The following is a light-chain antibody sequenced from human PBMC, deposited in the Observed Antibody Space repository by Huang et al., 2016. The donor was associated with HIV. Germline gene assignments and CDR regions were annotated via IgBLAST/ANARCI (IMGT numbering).Light chain of an antibody. CDR1: LDINNY. CDR2: EAS. CDR3: QQYDTLPLT. J-gene: IGKJ1*01. V-gene: IGKV1-33*01. Sequence: DIQMTQSPSSLSASLGDKVTITCQASLDINNYLNWYQQKPGKVPKLLISEASDLETVVPPRFSGSLSETNFTLTVSSLQAEDIGTYYCQQYDTLPLTFGQGTNVEI.